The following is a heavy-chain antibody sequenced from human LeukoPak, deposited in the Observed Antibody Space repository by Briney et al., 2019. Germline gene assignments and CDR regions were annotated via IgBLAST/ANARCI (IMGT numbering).Heavy chain of an antibody. J-gene: IGHJ4*02. V-gene: IGHV4-34*01. D-gene: IGHD2-2*01. CDR1: GGSFSGYY. CDR2: INHSGST. Sequence: SQTLSLTCAVYGGSFSGYYWSWIRHPPGKGLEWIGDINHSGSTNYHPSLKSRVTISVDTSKNQFSLKLSSVTSADTAVYYCARGRFHGEYQLHLSKTSIDYWGQGTLVTVSS. CDR3: ARGRFHGEYQLHLSKTSIDY.